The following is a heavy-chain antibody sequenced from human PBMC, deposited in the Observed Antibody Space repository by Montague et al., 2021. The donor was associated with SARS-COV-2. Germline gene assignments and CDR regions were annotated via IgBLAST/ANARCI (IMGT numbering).Heavy chain of an antibody. V-gene: IGHV4-59*11. D-gene: IGHD3-10*01. CDR2: INSNGGT. CDR1: GGSISSHF. Sequence: SETLSLTCTVSGGSISSHFWSFIRQPPGKGLEWIGYINSNGGTNDNPSLRSRLTMSVVTSKNRFSLQLRSMTPADTAVYFCARATSVRGAVSWFDPWGQGILVTVSS. CDR3: ARATSVRGAVSWFDP. J-gene: IGHJ5*02.